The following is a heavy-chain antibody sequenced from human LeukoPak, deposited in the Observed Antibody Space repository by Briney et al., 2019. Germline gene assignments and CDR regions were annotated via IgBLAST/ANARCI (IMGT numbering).Heavy chain of an antibody. D-gene: IGHD3-16*01. CDR3: ARDHMITFGGVTSGSGGFDP. V-gene: IGHV3-23*01. J-gene: IGHJ5*02. CDR1: GFTFSDNG. CDR2: ISGRGTST. Sequence: PGGSLRLSCAASGFTFSDNGMSWVRQAPGKGLEWVSGISGRGTSTSYADSVKGRFTISRDNSKNTLYLQMNSLRAEDTAVYYCARDHMITFGGVTSGSGGFDPWGQGTLVTVSS.